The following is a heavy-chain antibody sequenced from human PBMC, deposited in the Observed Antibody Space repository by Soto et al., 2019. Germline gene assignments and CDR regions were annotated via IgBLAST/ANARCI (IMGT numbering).Heavy chain of an antibody. V-gene: IGHV4-31*03. CDR1: GGSISTGGYY. Sequence: SETLSLTCTVSGGSISTGGYYWSWIRQHPGKGLEWIGYIYYTGSTYYDPSLKSRVSISVDTSKNQFSLKLSSVTAADTAVYYCARSSRPGGGRWVVEARGVFDYWGQGTLVTVSS. J-gene: IGHJ4*02. CDR3: ARSSRPGGGRWVVEARGVFDY. D-gene: IGHD2-15*01. CDR2: IYYTGST.